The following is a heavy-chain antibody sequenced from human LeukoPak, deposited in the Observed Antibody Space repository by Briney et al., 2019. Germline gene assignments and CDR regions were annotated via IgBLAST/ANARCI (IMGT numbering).Heavy chain of an antibody. J-gene: IGHJ4*02. CDR2: ISSSSSYI. Sequence: GGSLRLSCAASGFTFSSYSMNWVRQAPGKGLEWVSSISSSSSYIYYADSVKGRFTISRDNAKNSLYLQMNSLRAEDTAVYYCASYFWSGYTLGYWGQGTLVTVS. D-gene: IGHD3-3*01. V-gene: IGHV3-21*01. CDR1: GFTFSSYS. CDR3: ASYFWSGYTLGY.